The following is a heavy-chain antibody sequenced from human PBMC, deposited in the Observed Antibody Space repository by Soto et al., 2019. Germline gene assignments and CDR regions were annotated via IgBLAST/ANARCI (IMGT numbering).Heavy chain of an antibody. Sequence: SVGSLRLSCAASGFTFSSYSMNWVRQAPGKGLEWVSYISSSSSTIYYADSVKGRFTISRDNAKNSLYLQMNSLRDEGTAVYYCAREAGGEDIVLMVYAPDAFDIWGQGTMVTVSS. V-gene: IGHV3-48*02. CDR3: AREAGGEDIVLMVYAPDAFDI. CDR1: GFTFSSYS. J-gene: IGHJ3*02. CDR2: ISSSSSTI. D-gene: IGHD2-8*01.